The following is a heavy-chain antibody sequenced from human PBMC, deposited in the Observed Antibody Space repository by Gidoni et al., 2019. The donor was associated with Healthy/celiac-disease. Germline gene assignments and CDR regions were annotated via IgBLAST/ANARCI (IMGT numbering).Heavy chain of an antibody. D-gene: IGHD5-12*01. J-gene: IGHJ6*02. CDR1: GGTFISYA. CDR2: IIPIFGTA. Sequence: QVQLVQSGAEVKKPGSSVKVSCKASGGTFISYAISWVRQAPGQGLEWMGGIIPIFGTANYAQKFQGRVTITADKSTSTAYMELSSLRSEDTAVYYCARSRLRAAGFYYYYGMDVWGQGTTVTVSS. V-gene: IGHV1-69*06. CDR3: ARSRLRAAGFYYYYGMDV.